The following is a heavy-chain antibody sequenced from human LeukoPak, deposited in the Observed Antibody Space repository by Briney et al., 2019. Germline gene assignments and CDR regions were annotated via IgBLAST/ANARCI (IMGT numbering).Heavy chain of an antibody. J-gene: IGHJ4*02. D-gene: IGHD3-3*01. CDR1: GGSISSYY. CDR2: IYTSGST. V-gene: IGHV4-4*07. CDR3: ARDRDFLDY. Sequence: SETLSLTCIVSGGSISSYYWSWIRQPAGKGLEWIGRIYTSGSTDDNPSLKSRITMSVDTSENQFSLKLSSVTAADTAVYYCARDRDFLDYWGQGTLVTVSS.